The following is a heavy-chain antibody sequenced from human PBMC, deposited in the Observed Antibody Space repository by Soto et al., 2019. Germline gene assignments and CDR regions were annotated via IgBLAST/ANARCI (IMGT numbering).Heavy chain of an antibody. CDR2: ISDDGTNK. D-gene: IGHD3-9*01. CDR1: GFTFSSYA. Sequence: QVQLVESGGGVVQPGRSLRLSCAASGFTFSSYAMHWVRQAPGKGLEWVAVISDDGTNKDYADSVKGRFTISRDKSKSTLELQMDSLSPEDTAVYYCARDGSYYDVLTEHYFDVWGQGTLVSVSA. J-gene: IGHJ4*02. CDR3: ARDGSYYDVLTEHYFDV. V-gene: IGHV3-30*04.